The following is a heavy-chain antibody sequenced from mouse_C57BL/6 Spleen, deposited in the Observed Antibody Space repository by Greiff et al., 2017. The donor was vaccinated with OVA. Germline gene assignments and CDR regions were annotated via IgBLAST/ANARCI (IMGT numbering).Heavy chain of an antibody. D-gene: IGHD1-1*01. CDR1: GYTFTSYG. CDR3: ARREVTTVVATRAY. J-gene: IGHJ3*01. Sequence: VQLQQSGAELARPGASVKLSCKASGYTFTSYGISWVKQRTGQGLEWIGEIYPRSGNTYYNEKFKGKATLTADKSSSTAYMELRSLTAEDSAVYVCARREVTTVVATRAYWGQGTLVTVSA. V-gene: IGHV1-81*01. CDR2: IYPRSGNT.